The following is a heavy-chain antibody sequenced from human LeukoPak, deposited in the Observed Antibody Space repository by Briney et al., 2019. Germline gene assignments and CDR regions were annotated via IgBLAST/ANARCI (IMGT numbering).Heavy chain of an antibody. J-gene: IGHJ4*02. V-gene: IGHV1-18*01. CDR2: ISAYNGNT. CDR1: GYTFTSYG. CDR3: VGYCSSTSCYDNFDY. Sequence: ASVKVSCKASGYTFTSYGISWVRQAPGQGLEWMGWISAYNGNTNHAQKLQGRVTMTTDTSTSTAYMELRSLRSDDTAVYYCVGYCSSTSCYDNFDYWGQGTLVTVSS. D-gene: IGHD2-2*01.